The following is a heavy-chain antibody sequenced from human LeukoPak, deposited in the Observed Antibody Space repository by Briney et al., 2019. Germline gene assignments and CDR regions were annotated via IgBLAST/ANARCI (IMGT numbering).Heavy chain of an antibody. J-gene: IGHJ3*02. Sequence: SVKVSCKASGGTFSSYATSWVRQAPGQGLEWMGGIIPIFGTANYAQKFQGRVTITTDESTSTAYMELSSLRSEDTAVYYCARSGGDYGEEGAFDIWGQGTMVTVSS. V-gene: IGHV1-69*05. CDR2: IIPIFGTA. CDR1: GGTFSSYA. CDR3: ARSGGDYGEEGAFDI. D-gene: IGHD4-17*01.